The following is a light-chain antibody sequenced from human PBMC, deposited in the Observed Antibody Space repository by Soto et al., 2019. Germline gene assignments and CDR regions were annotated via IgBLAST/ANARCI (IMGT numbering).Light chain of an antibody. CDR2: DVS. V-gene: IGKV3-20*01. CDR1: RSLSSTS. J-gene: IGKJ1*01. Sequence: EIVLTQSPGTLSLSPGERAALSCRASRSLSSTSLAWYQQRPGQAPRLLIYDVSSRATGIPDRFSGSGSGTDFTLTINRLEPDDFAVYYCQQYGSSPRTFGQGTKADIK. CDR3: QQYGSSPRT.